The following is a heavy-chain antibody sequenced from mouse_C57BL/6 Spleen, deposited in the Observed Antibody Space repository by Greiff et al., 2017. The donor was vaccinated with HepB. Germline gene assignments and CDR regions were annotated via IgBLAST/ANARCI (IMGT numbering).Heavy chain of an antibody. D-gene: IGHD1-1*01. CDR2: INPSTGGT. CDR1: GYSFTGYY. V-gene: IGHV1-42*01. Sequence: EVKLQESGPELVKPGASVKISCKASGYSFTGYYMNWVKQSPEKSLEWIGEINPSTGGTTYNQKFKAKATLTVDKSSSTAYMQLKSLTSEDSAVYYCARITTVVEGYFDVWGTGTTVTVSS. CDR3: ARITTVVEGYFDV. J-gene: IGHJ1*03.